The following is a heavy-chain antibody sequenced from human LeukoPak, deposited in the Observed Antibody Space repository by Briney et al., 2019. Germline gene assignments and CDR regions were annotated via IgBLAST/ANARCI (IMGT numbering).Heavy chain of an antibody. CDR1: GFTFSSYG. CDR2: IWYDGSNK. CDR3: ARDGSSIAARLDY. J-gene: IGHJ4*02. Sequence: GGSLRLSCAASGFTFSSYGMHWVRQAPGKGLEWVAVIWYDGSNKYYADSVKGRFTISRDNSKNTLHLQMNSLRAEDTAVYYCARDGSSIAARLDYWGQGTLVTVSS. V-gene: IGHV3-33*01. D-gene: IGHD6-6*01.